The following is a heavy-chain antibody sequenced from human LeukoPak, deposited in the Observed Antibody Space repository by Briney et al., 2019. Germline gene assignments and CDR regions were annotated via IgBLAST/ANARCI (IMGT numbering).Heavy chain of an antibody. CDR2: ISCDGTRN. D-gene: IGHD6-13*01. J-gene: IGHJ4*02. Sequence: PGGSLRLSCAASGFPFSSYAMDWVRQAPGRGLEWVAVISCDGTRNSYADSVKGRFTISRDNSKNTLYLQMNSLRAEDTAVYYCAKDQVFGSSWYSAPFDYWGQGTLVTVSS. V-gene: IGHV3-30-3*01. CDR3: AKDQVFGSSWYSAPFDY. CDR1: GFPFSSYA.